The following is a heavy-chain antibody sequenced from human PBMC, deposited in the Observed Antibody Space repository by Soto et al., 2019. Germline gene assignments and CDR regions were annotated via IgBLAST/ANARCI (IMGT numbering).Heavy chain of an antibody. Sequence: EVQLVESGGGLVKPGGSLRLSCAASGFTFSTYTLNWVRQAPGKGLEWVSSISSGSSYIYYAGSVKGRFTISRDNAKNSLCLQMNSLRAEDTAVYYCARGVYYFDYWGQGTLVTVSS. CDR1: GFTFSTYT. V-gene: IGHV3-21*01. CDR3: ARGVYYFDY. CDR2: ISSGSSYI. J-gene: IGHJ4*02.